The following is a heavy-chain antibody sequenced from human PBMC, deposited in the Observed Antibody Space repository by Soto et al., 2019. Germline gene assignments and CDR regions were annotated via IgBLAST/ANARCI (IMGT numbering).Heavy chain of an antibody. CDR1: GYSISSSNW. J-gene: IGHJ4*02. D-gene: IGHD2-15*01. CDR3: ARGQLLPEY. Sequence: QVQLQESGPGLVKPSDTLSLTCAVSGYSISSSNWWGWIRQHPGKGLEWIGYIYYSRSTYYNPSRKSQVTMSGDTSTNKFSLKLRSVTAVDTGVYYCARGQLLPEYWGQGTLVTVSS. V-gene: IGHV4-28*03. CDR2: IYYSRST.